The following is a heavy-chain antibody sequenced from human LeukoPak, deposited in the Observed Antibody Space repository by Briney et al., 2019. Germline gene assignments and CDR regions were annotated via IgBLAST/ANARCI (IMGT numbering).Heavy chain of an antibody. CDR2: ISSRSESK. CDR3: AKVWQLGV. CDR1: GFTFSTSG. Sequence: GGSLRLSCAASGFTFSTSGMNWVRQAPGKGLEWVAYISSRSESKYYAASVKGRFTISRDNAHNSLYLQMNSLRDDDTAVYYCAKVWQLGVWGQGTAVTVSS. D-gene: IGHD3-16*01. V-gene: IGHV3-48*02. J-gene: IGHJ6*02.